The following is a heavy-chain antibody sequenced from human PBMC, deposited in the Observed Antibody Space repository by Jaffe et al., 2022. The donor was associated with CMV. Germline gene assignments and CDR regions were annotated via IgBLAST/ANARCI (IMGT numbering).Heavy chain of an antibody. J-gene: IGHJ5*02. CDR1: GFSFTGYW. Sequence: EVQLVQSGAEVKKPGESLRISCRGSGFSFTGYWITWVRQMPGKGLEWMGRIDPSDSYTNYSPSFQGHVTISADKSISTAYLQWSSLRASDTAMYYCARQADAPNSAPLSPWGQGTLVTVSS. CDR2: IDPSDSYT. V-gene: IGHV5-10-1*03. D-gene: IGHD7-27*01. CDR3: ARQADAPNSAPLSP.